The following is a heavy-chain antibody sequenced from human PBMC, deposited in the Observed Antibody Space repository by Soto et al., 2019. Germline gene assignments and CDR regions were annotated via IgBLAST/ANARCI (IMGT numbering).Heavy chain of an antibody. V-gene: IGHV1-69*01. CDR2: IIPIFGTA. CDR3: ARDSSSTSCYFYYGMDV. Sequence: QVQLVQSGAEVKKPGSSVKVSCKASGGTFSSYAISWVRQAPGQGLEWMGGIIPIFGTANYAQKFQGRVTITADEPTSTAYMELSSLRSEDTAVYYFARDSSSTSCYFYYGMDVWGQGTTVTVSS. J-gene: IGHJ6*02. D-gene: IGHD2-2*01. CDR1: GGTFSSYA.